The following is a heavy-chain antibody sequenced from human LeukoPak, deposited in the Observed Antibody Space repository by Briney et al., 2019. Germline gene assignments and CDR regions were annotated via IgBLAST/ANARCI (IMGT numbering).Heavy chain of an antibody. CDR2: IYSGGST. CDR3: ARDVVEIVVPAAIDAFDI. J-gene: IGHJ3*02. V-gene: IGHV3-66*01. CDR1: GFTVSSNY. D-gene: IGHD2-2*01. Sequence: GGSLRLSCAASGFTVSSNYMSWVRQAPGKGLEWVSVIYSGGSTYYADSVKGRFTISRDNSKNTLYLQMNSLRAEDTAVYYCARDVVEIVVPAAIDAFDIWGQGTMVTVSS.